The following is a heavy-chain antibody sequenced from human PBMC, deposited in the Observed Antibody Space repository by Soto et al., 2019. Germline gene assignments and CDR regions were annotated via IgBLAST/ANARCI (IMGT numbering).Heavy chain of an antibody. Sequence: GESLKISCKGSGYSFTSYWIGRVRQMPGKGLEWMGIIYPGDSDTRYSPSFQGQVTISADKSISTAYLQWSSLKASDTAMYYCARSFNYAAGWFDPWGQGTLVTVSS. V-gene: IGHV5-51*01. J-gene: IGHJ5*02. D-gene: IGHD6-25*01. CDR1: GYSFTSYW. CDR2: IYPGDSDT. CDR3: ARSFNYAAGWFDP.